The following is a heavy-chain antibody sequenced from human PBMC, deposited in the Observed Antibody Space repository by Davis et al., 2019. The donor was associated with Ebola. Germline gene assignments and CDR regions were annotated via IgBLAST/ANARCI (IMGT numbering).Heavy chain of an antibody. D-gene: IGHD4-23*01. CDR2: IYYSGST. CDR3: ARADYGGNSEYFQH. J-gene: IGHJ1*01. V-gene: IGHV4-61*05. Sequence: SETLSLTCTVSGGSISSSSYYWGWIRQPPGKGLEWIGYIYYSGSTNYNPSLKSRVTISVDTSKNQFSLKLSSVTAADTAVYYCARADYGGNSEYFQHWGQGTLVTVSS. CDR1: GGSISSSSYY.